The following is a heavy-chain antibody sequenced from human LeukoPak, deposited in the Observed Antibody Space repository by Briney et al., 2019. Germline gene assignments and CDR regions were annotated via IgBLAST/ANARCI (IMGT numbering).Heavy chain of an antibody. Sequence: SETLSLTCTVSDGSISSSSYYWGWIRQPPGKGLEWIVSIYYSGSTYYNPSLKSRVTISVDTSKNQFSLKLSSVTAADTAVYYCARPYFPAVALPVFDYWGQGTLVTVSS. V-gene: IGHV4-39*01. CDR3: ARPYFPAVALPVFDY. CDR2: IYYSGST. D-gene: IGHD6-19*01. CDR1: DGSISSSSYY. J-gene: IGHJ4*02.